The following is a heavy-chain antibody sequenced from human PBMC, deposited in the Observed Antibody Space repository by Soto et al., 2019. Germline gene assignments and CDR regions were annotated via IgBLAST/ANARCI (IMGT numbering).Heavy chain of an antibody. Sequence: QVQLVQSGAEVKKPGSSVKVSCKASGGTFSSYAISWVRQAPGQGLEWMGGIIPIFGTANYAQKFQGRVPITADESTSTGYMELSSLRSEDTAVYYCARVPRQGIGSSWHPTANYGMDVSGQGTTVTVFS. J-gene: IGHJ6*02. CDR3: ARVPRQGIGSSWHPTANYGMDV. CDR1: GGTFSSYA. CDR2: IIPIFGTA. V-gene: IGHV1-69*01. D-gene: IGHD6-13*01.